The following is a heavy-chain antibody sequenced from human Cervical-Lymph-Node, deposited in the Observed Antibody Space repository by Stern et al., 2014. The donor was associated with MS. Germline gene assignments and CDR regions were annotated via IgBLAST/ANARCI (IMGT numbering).Heavy chain of an antibody. J-gene: IGHJ5*02. D-gene: IGHD2-15*01. CDR3: ARGIVSNRAAATLHNLFDP. V-gene: IGHV1-69*09. CDR2: IIPILGLA. CDR1: GGTFSSSYA. Sequence: VQLVQSGAEVKKPGSSMNVSCKTSGGTFSSSYAITWMRQAPRPGLGWMGRIIPILGLANYAQKFQGRVTITADTSTSTTYMELSSLRSEDTAVYYCARGIVSNRAAATLHNLFDPWGQGTLVTVSS.